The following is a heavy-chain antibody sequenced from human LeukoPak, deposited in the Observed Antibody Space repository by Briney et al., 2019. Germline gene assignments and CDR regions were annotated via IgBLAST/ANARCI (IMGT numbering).Heavy chain of an antibody. CDR1: GFTFDDYA. CDR2: ISWNSDNI. Sequence: PGRSLRLSCAASGFTFDDYAMHWVRQAPGKGLEWVSGISWNSDNIGYADSVKGRFTISRDNAKNSLFLQMNSLRAEDTALYFCAKDSGSTGFNYWGQGTLVTVSS. J-gene: IGHJ4*02. V-gene: IGHV3-9*01. D-gene: IGHD3-10*01. CDR3: AKDSGSTGFNY.